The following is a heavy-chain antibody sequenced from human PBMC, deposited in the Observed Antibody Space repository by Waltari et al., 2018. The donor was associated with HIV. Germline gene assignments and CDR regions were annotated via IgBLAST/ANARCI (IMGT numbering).Heavy chain of an antibody. Sequence: EVQLVESGGGLVQPGGSLRLSCAASGFTVSSNYMSWVRQAPGKGLEWVSFVYSGGSTYYADSVKGRFTISRDNSKNTLYLQMNSLRAEDTAVYYCARSLLATYYFDYWGQGTLVTVSS. D-gene: IGHD1-1*01. CDR1: GFTVSSNY. CDR2: VYSGGST. J-gene: IGHJ4*02. CDR3: ARSLLATYYFDY. V-gene: IGHV3-66*01.